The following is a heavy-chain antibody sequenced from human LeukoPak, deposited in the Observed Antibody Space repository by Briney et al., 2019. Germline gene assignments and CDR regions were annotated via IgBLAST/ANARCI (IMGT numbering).Heavy chain of an antibody. Sequence: GGSLRLSCAASGFTFSSYAMHWVRQAPGKGLEWVAVISYDGSNKYYADSVKGRFTISRDNSKNTLYLQMNSLRAEDTAVYYCARDGRYCSSTSCYGRYPPGRQPIQHWGRGTLVTVSS. V-gene: IGHV3-30*04. CDR1: GFTFSSYA. D-gene: IGHD2-2*01. CDR2: ISYDGSNK. J-gene: IGHJ1*01. CDR3: ARDGRYCSSTSCYGRYPPGRQPIQH.